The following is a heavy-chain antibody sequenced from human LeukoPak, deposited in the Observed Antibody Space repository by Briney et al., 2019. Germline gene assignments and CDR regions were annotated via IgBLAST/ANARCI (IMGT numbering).Heavy chain of an antibody. D-gene: IGHD3-3*01. Sequence: SETLSLTCTVSGGSISDYYWNWIRQPAGRGLEWIGRMYTSGITTYNPSHQSRVTMSVDTSKNQFSLRLSSVTAADTAVYFCARVPYYDFWSGTYGLALDYMDVWGKGTTVTVSS. CDR1: GGSISDYY. J-gene: IGHJ6*03. V-gene: IGHV4-4*07. CDR3: ARVPYYDFWSGTYGLALDYMDV. CDR2: MYTSGIT.